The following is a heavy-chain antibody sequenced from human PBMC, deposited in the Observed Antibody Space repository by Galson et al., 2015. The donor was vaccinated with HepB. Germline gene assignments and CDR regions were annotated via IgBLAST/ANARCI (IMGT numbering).Heavy chain of an antibody. V-gene: IGHV3-53*01. J-gene: IGHJ4*02. CDR1: GFTVRTNY. D-gene: IGHD7-27*01. CDR3: ARGVDWGAGFDY. CDR2: IYSGGST. Sequence: SLRLSCAVSGFTVRTNYMSWVRQAPGKGLEWVSIIYSGGSTYYADSVKGRFTISRDISENTVYLQVNSLRVEDTAVYYCARGVDWGAGFDYWGQGTLVTVSS.